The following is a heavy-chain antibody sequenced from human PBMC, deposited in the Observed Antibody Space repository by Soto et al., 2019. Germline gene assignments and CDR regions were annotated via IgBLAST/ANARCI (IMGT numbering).Heavy chain of an antibody. Sequence: QVQLQESGPGLVKPSETLSLTCTVSGASVSSGRYYWSWIRQPPGKGLEWIGYVYYSGSTNYNPSLKSRVTISLDTSKSQFSLKLRSATAADTAVYYCARVFSSSWFYYFDYWGQGTLVTVSS. J-gene: IGHJ4*02. V-gene: IGHV4-61*01. CDR1: GASVSSGRYY. CDR2: VYYSGST. CDR3: ARVFSSSWFYYFDY. D-gene: IGHD6-13*01.